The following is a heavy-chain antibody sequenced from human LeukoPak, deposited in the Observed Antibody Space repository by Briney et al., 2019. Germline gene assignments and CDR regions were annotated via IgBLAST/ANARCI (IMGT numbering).Heavy chain of an antibody. Sequence: SETLSLTCTVSGGSISSYYWSSIRQPAGKGLEWIGRIYTSGSTNYNPSLKSRVTMSVDTSKNQFSLKLSSVTAADTAVYYCARDAQGFFAMTFVLDAFDIWGQGTMVTVSS. CDR3: ARDAQGFFAMTFVLDAFDI. V-gene: IGHV4-4*07. J-gene: IGHJ3*02. CDR1: GGSISSYY. D-gene: IGHD2-2*01. CDR2: IYTSGST.